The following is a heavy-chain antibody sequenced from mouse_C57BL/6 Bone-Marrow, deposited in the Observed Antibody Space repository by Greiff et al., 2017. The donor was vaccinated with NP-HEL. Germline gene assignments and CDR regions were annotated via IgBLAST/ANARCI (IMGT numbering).Heavy chain of an antibody. CDR2: IYPRSGNT. D-gene: IGHD2-3*01. Sequence: VKLLESGAELARPGASVKLSCKASGYTFTSYGISWVKQRTGQGLEWIGEIYPRSGNTYYNEKFKGKATLTADKSSSTAYMELRSLTSEDSAVYFCARSYDGYYGFDYWGQGTTLTVSS. J-gene: IGHJ2*01. V-gene: IGHV1-81*01. CDR3: ARSYDGYYGFDY. CDR1: GYTFTSYG.